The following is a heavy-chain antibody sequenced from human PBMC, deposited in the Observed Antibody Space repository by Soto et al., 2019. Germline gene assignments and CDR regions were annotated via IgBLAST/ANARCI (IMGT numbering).Heavy chain of an antibody. CDR2: INAGNGNT. CDR1: CYTITNYG. D-gene: IGHD6-19*01. V-gene: IGHV1-3*01. CDR3: ARGYSSGWYGPDV. Sequence: ASVKVSWKDCCYTITNYGIQWGRQAPGQRLEWMGWINAGNGNTKYSQKFQGRVTITRDTSASTAYMELSSLRSEDTAVYYCARGYSSGWYGPDVWGQGTTLSVSS. J-gene: IGHJ6*02.